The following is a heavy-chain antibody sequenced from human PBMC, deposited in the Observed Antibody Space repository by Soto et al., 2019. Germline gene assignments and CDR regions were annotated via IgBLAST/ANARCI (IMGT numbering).Heavy chain of an antibody. CDR2: ISSSSRRT. D-gene: IGHD6-13*01. CDR3: ARGTPYSSSWLLGVRFDP. CDR1: GFTFGNYG. Sequence: PGGSLRLSCETSGFTFGNYGMGWVRQAPGKGLYWVSGISSSSRRTYYADSVRGRFTISRDNSKNTLYLQMDTLRADDTAVYYCARGTPYSSSWLLGVRFDPWGQGTLVTVSS. J-gene: IGHJ5*02. V-gene: IGHV3-23*01.